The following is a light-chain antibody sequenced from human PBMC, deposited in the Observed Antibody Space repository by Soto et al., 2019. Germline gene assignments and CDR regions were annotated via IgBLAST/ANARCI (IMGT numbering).Light chain of an antibody. Sequence: EIVLTQSPGTLSLSPGERATLSCRASQSVSSYLAWYQQKPGQAPRLLIYDASTRATGIPARFSGSGSGTEFTLTISSLQSEDFAVYYCQQYNNWPSTFGQGTRLEIK. J-gene: IGKJ5*01. CDR2: DAS. V-gene: IGKV3-15*01. CDR1: QSVSSY. CDR3: QQYNNWPST.